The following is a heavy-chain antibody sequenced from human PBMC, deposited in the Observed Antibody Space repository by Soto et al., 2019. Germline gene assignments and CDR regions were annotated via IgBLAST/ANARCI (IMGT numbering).Heavy chain of an antibody. Sequence: SETLSLTCTVSGGSISSYYWSWIRQPAGKGLEWIGRIYTSGSTNYNPSLKSRVTMSVDTSKNQFSLKLSSVTAADTAVYYCARANYYGSGSYRNWFDPWGQGTLVTVSS. D-gene: IGHD3-10*01. CDR2: IYTSGST. CDR3: ARANYYGSGSYRNWFDP. CDR1: GGSISSYY. J-gene: IGHJ5*02. V-gene: IGHV4-4*07.